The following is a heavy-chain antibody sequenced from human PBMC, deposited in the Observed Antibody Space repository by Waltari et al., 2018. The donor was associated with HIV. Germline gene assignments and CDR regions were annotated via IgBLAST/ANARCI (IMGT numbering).Heavy chain of an antibody. CDR2: INGDGRNT. V-gene: IGHV3-74*01. J-gene: IGHJ4*02. CDR3: AREGATSGSYYFDT. D-gene: IGHD3-22*01. Sequence: EVQLVESGGGLVQPGGSLRLSCAVSGFPFGSLWIHWVRQVPGKGLVWVSRINGDGRNTNYADSVEGRFTISRDNAKNTLYLQMNSLRAEDTAVYYCAREGATSGSYYFDTWGQGTLVTVSS. CDR1: GFPFGSLW.